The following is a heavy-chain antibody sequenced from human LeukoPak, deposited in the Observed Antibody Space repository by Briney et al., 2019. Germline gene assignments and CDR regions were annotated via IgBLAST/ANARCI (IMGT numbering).Heavy chain of an antibody. CDR2: IYYSGST. CDR1: GGSISSYY. D-gene: IGHD3-10*01. Sequence: SETLSLTCTVSGGSISSYYWSWIRQPPGKGLEWIGYIYYSGSTNYNPSLKSRVTISVDTSKNQFSLKLSSVTAADTAVYYCARSGGSPFYYYYYYMDVWGKGTAVTISS. J-gene: IGHJ6*03. CDR3: ARSGGSPFYYYYYYMDV. V-gene: IGHV4-59*01.